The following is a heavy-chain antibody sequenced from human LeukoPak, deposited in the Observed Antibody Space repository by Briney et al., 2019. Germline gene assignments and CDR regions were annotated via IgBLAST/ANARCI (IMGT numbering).Heavy chain of an antibody. D-gene: IGHD3-9*01. J-gene: IGHJ3*02. CDR3: AKDPRNILTGDYDDFDI. CDR1: GYTSSNYC. V-gene: IGHV1-46*01. CDR2: VNPTYSSQ. Sequence: ASVKVSCKAFGYTSSNYCIHWLRPAPGQGCEWMGIVNPTYSSQIYAQTFEGRVTMTSDMSTSTFYMELSTLRSEDTAVYFCAKDPRNILTGDYDDFDIWGQGTMVIVSS.